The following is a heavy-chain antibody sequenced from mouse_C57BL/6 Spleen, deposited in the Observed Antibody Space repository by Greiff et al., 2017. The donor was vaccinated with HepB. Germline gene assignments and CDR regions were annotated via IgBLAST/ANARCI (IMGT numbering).Heavy chain of an antibody. CDR3: ARDRLGDY. CDR1: GYSITSGYY. V-gene: IGHV3-6*01. CDR2: ISYDGSN. J-gene: IGHJ2*01. Sequence: EVQLQESGPGLVKPSQSLSLTCSVPGYSITSGYYWNWIRKFPGNKLEWMGYISYDGSNNYNPSLKNRISNTRDTSKNQFFLKLNSVTTEDTATYYCARDRLGDYWGQGTTLTVSS. D-gene: IGHD4-1*01.